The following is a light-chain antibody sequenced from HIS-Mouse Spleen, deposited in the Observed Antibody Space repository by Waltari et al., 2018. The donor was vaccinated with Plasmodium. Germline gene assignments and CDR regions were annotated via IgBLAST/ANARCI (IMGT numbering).Light chain of an antibody. CDR1: QSISSY. CDR2: AAS. Sequence: DIQMTQSPSSLSASVGDRVTTTCRASQSISSYLNWYQQKPVKAPKLLIYAASSLQSGVPSRFSGSGSGTDFTLTISSLQPEDFATYYCQQSYSTWTFGQGTKVEIK. V-gene: IGKV1-39*01. J-gene: IGKJ1*01. CDR3: QQSYSTWT.